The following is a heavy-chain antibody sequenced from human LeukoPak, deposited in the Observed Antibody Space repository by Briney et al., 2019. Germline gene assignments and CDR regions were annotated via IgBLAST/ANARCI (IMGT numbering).Heavy chain of an antibody. J-gene: IGHJ4*02. Sequence: PSETLSLTCAVYGGSFSGYYWSWIRQPPGKGLEWIGEINHSGSTNYNPSLKSRVTISVDTSKNQFSLKLSSVTAADTAVYYCARGVGLKPGVKCDYWGQGTLVTVSS. V-gene: IGHV4-34*01. CDR3: ARGVGLKPGVKCDY. D-gene: IGHD3-10*01. CDR1: GGSFSGYY. CDR2: INHSGST.